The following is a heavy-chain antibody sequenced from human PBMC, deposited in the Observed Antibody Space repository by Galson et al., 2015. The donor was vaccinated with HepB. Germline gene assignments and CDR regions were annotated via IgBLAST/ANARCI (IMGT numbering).Heavy chain of an antibody. CDR2: INPNSGGT. V-gene: IGHV1-2*04. CDR3: ARDIDIAAAGTSPGNYGMDV. CDR1: GYTFTGYY. Sequence: SVKVSCKASGYTFTGYYMHWVRQAPGQGLEWMGWINPNSGGTNYAQKFQGWVTMTRDTSISTAYMELSRLRSDDTAVYYCARDIDIAAAGTSPGNYGMDVWGQGTLVTVSS. D-gene: IGHD6-13*01. J-gene: IGHJ6*02.